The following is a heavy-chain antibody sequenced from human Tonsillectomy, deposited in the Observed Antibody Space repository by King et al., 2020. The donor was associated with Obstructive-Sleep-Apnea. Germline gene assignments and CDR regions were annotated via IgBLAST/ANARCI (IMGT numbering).Heavy chain of an antibody. CDR2: IKSKTEGGTT. V-gene: IGHV3-15*01. D-gene: IGHD1-26*01. J-gene: IGHJ4*02. CDR3: TTHSDLFEY. Sequence: VQLVESGGGLVKPGGSLRLPCAASGFTFSNAWMSWVRQAPGKGLEWVGRIKSKTEGGTTEYAAPVKGRFTIPRDYSKNTLYLQMNSLKTEDTAVYYCTTHSDLFEYWGQGTLVTVSS. CDR1: GFTFSNAW.